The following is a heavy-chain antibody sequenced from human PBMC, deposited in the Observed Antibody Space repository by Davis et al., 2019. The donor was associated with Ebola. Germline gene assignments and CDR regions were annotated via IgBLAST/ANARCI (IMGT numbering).Heavy chain of an antibody. V-gene: IGHV3-30*02. CDR2: IRYDGSNK. CDR3: AKGRSIAAAGRYYYYYGMDV. CDR1: GFTFSSYG. Sequence: PGGSLRLSCAASGFTFSSYGMHWVRQAPGKGLEWVAFIRYDGSNKYYADSVKGRFTISRDNSKNTLYLQMNSLRAEDTAVYYCAKGRSIAAAGRYYYYYGMDVWGQGTTVTVSS. D-gene: IGHD6-13*01. J-gene: IGHJ6*02.